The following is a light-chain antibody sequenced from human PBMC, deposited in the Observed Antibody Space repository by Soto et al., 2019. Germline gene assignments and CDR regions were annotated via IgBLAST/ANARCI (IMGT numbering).Light chain of an antibody. Sequence: MLLTQTPLSLSATPGQPPSFSSNSSKSIRQSDGKTYWYWSLRKQGQPPHLLTYEVSNRFSGVPDRFSGSGAGTDFTLKISRVEADDVGFYSCMQSLQLPTFAQGTKLEIE. V-gene: IGKV2D-29*01. CDR2: EVS. CDR3: MQSLQLPT. J-gene: IGKJ2*01. CDR1: KSIRQSDGKTY.